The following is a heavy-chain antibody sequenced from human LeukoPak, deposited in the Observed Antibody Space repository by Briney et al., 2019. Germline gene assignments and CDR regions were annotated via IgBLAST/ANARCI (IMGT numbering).Heavy chain of an antibody. CDR2: ISGGGETT. Sequence: PGGSLRLSCAASGFTFSSYAMSWVRQAPGKGLEWVSSISGGGETTYYADSAKGRFTISRDNSQNTLYLQMSSLRAEDTAVYYCARDYADYVGYFFFDYWSQGTLVTVSS. D-gene: IGHD4-17*01. V-gene: IGHV3-23*01. CDR3: ARDYADYVGYFFFDY. J-gene: IGHJ4*02. CDR1: GFTFSSYA.